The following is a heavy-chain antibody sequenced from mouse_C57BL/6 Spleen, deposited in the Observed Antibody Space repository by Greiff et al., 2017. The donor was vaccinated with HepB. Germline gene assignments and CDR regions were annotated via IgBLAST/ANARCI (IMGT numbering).Heavy chain of an antibody. CDR2: IDPSDSYT. CDR1: GYTFTSYW. V-gene: IGHV1-50*01. CDR3: ARRPSMITRAMDY. D-gene: IGHD2-4*01. J-gene: IGHJ4*01. Sequence: QVQLKQPGAELVKPGASVKLSCKASGYTFTSYWMQWVKQRPGQGLEWIGEIDPSDSYTNYNQKFKGKATLTVDTSSSTAYMQLSSLTSEDSAVDYCARRPSMITRAMDYWGQGTSVTVSS.